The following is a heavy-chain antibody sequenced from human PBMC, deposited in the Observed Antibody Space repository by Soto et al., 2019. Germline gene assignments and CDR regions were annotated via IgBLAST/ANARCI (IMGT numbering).Heavy chain of an antibody. D-gene: IGHD6-19*01. CDR1: GFTFSSYS. Sequence: EVQLVESGGGLVKPGGSLRLSCAASGFTFSSYSMNWVRQAPGKGLEWVSSISSSSSYIYYADSVKGRFTISRDNAKNSLYLQMNSLRAEDTAVYDCARERWGHSSGRIDYWGQGTLVTVSS. J-gene: IGHJ4*02. V-gene: IGHV3-21*01. CDR2: ISSSSSYI. CDR3: ARERWGHSSGRIDY.